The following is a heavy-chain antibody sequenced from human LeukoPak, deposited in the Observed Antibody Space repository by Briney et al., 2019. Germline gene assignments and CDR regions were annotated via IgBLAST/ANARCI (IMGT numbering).Heavy chain of an antibody. J-gene: IGHJ6*03. CDR2: INWDGAST. CDR3: GRVHCSTSSCYDYYDYYMDV. Sequence: GGSLRLSCAASGFSFDDYSMNWVRHVPGKGLEWVAGINWDGASTGYGDSMKGRFTVSRDNGKNSLYLQMNSLRVEDTAVYYCGRVHCSTSSCYDYYDYYMDVSGKGTTVTVSS. CDR1: GFSFDDYS. V-gene: IGHV3-20*04. D-gene: IGHD2-2*01.